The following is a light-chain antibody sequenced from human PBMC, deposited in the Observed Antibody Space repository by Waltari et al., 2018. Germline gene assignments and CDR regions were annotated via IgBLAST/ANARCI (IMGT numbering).Light chain of an antibody. V-gene: IGKV1-12*02. Sequence: DIQMTQSPSSVSASVGDRVPITCRASQGISNWLAWYHQKPGKAPKVLIYAASSLQSGVPSRFSGSGSGTDFTLTISSLQPEDSATYYCQQGNSFPYTFGQGTKLEIK. CDR2: AAS. J-gene: IGKJ2*01. CDR3: QQGNSFPYT. CDR1: QGISNW.